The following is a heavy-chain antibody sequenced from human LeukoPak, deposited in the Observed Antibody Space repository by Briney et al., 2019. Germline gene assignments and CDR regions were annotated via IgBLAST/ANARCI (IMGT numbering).Heavy chain of an antibody. J-gene: IGHJ4*02. Sequence: GGSLRLSCAASGFTFSSYGMHWVRQAPGKGLEWVAVIWYDGSNKYYADSVKGRFTISRDNSKNTLYLQMNSLRAEDTAVYYCARDQDRDGDYGTLDYWGQGTLVTVSS. D-gene: IGHD4-17*01. V-gene: IGHV3-33*01. CDR1: GFTFSSYG. CDR2: IWYDGSNK. CDR3: ARDQDRDGDYGTLDY.